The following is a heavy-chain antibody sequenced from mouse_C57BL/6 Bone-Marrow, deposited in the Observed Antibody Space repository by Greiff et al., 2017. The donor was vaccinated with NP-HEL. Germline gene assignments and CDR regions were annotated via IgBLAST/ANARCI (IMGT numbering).Heavy chain of an antibody. Sequence: EVQLVESGGGLVKPGGSLKLSCAASGFTFSDYGMHWVRQAPEKGLEWVAYISSGSSTIHYADTVKGRFTISRDNAKNTLFLQMTSLRSEDTAMYYCARNYYGNYVGAYWGQGTLVTVSA. CDR2: ISSGSSTI. J-gene: IGHJ3*01. CDR3: ARNYYGNYVGAY. V-gene: IGHV5-17*01. CDR1: GFTFSDYG. D-gene: IGHD2-1*01.